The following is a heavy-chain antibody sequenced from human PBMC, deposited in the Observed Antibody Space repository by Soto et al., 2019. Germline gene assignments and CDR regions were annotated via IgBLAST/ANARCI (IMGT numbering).Heavy chain of an antibody. CDR2: ISYDGSNK. V-gene: IGHV3-30-3*01. Sequence: HPGGSLRLSCAASGFTFSSYAMHWVRQAPGKGLEWVAVISYDGSNKYYADSVKGRFTISRDNSKNTLYLQMNSLRAEDTAVYYCARDASNYYDSSGYYFLPSPADYWGQGTLVTVSS. J-gene: IGHJ4*02. CDR3: ARDASNYYDSSGYYFLPSPADY. CDR1: GFTFSSYA. D-gene: IGHD3-22*01.